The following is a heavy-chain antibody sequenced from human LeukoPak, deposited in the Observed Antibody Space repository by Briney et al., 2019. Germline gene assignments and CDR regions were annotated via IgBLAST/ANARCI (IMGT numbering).Heavy chain of an antibody. CDR2: IHYSGST. D-gene: IGHD3-10*01. V-gene: IGHV4-59*12. CDR3: AKVPYYYNSGTYYYYGLDV. CDR1: GGSITSYY. J-gene: IGHJ6*02. Sequence: KPSETLSLTCTVSGGSITSYYWTWIRQPSGKGLEWIGYIHYSGSTKYNPSLKSRVTISVDTSKNHFSLKLSSVTAADTAVYYCAKVPYYYNSGTYYYYGLDVWGQGTTVTVSS.